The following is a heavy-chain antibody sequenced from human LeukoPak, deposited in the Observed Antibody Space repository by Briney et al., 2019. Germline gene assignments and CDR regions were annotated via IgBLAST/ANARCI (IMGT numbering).Heavy chain of an antibody. Sequence: GASVKVSCKASGGTFSSYAVSWVRQAPGQGLEWMGGIIPIFGTANYAQKFQGRVTITADKSTSTAYMELSSLRSEDTAVYYCARGESYYILTGYYSWGQGTLVTVSS. V-gene: IGHV1-69*06. D-gene: IGHD3-9*01. J-gene: IGHJ4*02. CDR1: GGTFSSYA. CDR3: ARGESYYILTGYYS. CDR2: IIPIFGTA.